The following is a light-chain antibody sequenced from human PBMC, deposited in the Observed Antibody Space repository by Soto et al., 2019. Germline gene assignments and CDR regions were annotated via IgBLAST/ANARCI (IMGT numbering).Light chain of an antibody. Sequence: EVVLTQSPGSLSLSPGERATLSCRASQSVSSSYLAWSQQRLGQAPRLLIYDASSRATGIPDRFSGSGSGTDFTLTISRLEPEDFDVYYCQQYGSSRLGPGTKVDIK. CDR3: QQYGSSR. V-gene: IGKV3-20*01. CDR2: DAS. CDR1: QSVSSSY. J-gene: IGKJ3*01.